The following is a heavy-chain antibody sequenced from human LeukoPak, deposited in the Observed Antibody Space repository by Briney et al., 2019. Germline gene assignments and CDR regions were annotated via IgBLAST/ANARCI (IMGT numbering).Heavy chain of an antibody. Sequence: GASVKLSCKASGYTFTGYYMHWVRQAPGQGLEWMGWINPNSGGTNYAQKFQGRVTMTRDTSISTAYMELSRLRSDDTAVYYCARQLVAGLYYMDVWGKGTTVTISS. CDR2: INPNSGGT. V-gene: IGHV1-2*02. J-gene: IGHJ6*03. CDR1: GYTFTGYY. D-gene: IGHD6-19*01. CDR3: ARQLVAGLYYMDV.